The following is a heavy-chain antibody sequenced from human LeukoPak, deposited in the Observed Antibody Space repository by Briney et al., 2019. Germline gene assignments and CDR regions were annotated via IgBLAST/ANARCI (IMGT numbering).Heavy chain of an antibody. V-gene: IGHV4-34*01. CDR2: INHSGST. CDR3: VGGDGYNSLFDY. J-gene: IGHJ4*02. D-gene: IGHD5-24*01. Sequence: SETLSLTCAVYGGSFSGYYWSWIRQPPGKGLEWIGEINHSGSTNYNPSLKSRVTISVDTSKNQFSLKLSSVTAADTAVYYCVGGDGYNSLFDYWGQGTLVTVSS. CDR1: GGSFSGYY.